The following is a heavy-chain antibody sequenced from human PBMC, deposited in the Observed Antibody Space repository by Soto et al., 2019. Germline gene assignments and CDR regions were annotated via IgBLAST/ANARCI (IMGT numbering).Heavy chain of an antibody. CDR3: ARASGKGARGAFDI. Sequence: PSETLSLTCTVSGGSISSGGYYWSWIRQHPGKGLEWIGYIYYSGSTYYNPSLKSRVTISVDTSKNQFSLKLSSVTAADTAVYYCARASGKGARGAFDIWGQGTMVTVSS. V-gene: IGHV4-31*03. D-gene: IGHD1-26*01. CDR2: IYYSGST. J-gene: IGHJ3*02. CDR1: GGSISSGGYY.